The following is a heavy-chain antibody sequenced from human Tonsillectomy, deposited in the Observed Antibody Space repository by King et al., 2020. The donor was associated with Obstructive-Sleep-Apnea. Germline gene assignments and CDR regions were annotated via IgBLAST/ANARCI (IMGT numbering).Heavy chain of an antibody. CDR1: GFTFSGSA. Sequence: VQLVESGGGLVQPGGSLKLSCAASGFTFSGSAMHWVRQASGKGLEWVGRIRSKANSYATAYAASVKGRVTISRDDSKNTAYLQMNSLKTEDTAVYYCTSAGYCSGGSCYSLGSWGQGTLVTVSS. CDR3: TSAGYCSGGSCYSLGS. D-gene: IGHD2-15*01. CDR2: IRSKANSYAT. V-gene: IGHV3-73*01. J-gene: IGHJ5*02.